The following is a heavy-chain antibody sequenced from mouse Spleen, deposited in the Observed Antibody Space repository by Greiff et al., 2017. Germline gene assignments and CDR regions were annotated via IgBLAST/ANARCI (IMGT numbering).Heavy chain of an antibody. CDR3: ARGDYYGPYAMDY. J-gene: IGHJ4*01. Sequence: EVQLVESGPELVKPGASVKMSCKASGYTFTDYNMHWVKQSHGKSLEWIGYINPNNGGTSYNQKFKGKATLTVNKSSSTAYMELRSLTSEDSAVYYCARGDYYGPYAMDYWGQGTSVTVSS. CDR1: GYTFTDYN. D-gene: IGHD1-2*01. CDR2: INPNNGGT. V-gene: IGHV1-22*01.